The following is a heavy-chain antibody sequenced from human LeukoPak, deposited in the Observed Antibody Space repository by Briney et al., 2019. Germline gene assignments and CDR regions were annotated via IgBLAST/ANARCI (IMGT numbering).Heavy chain of an antibody. CDR3: ASGSYYYDSSGYYYTGPFDY. Sequence: SVKVSCKASGYTFSDYAMHWVRQAPGQGLEWMGGIIPIFGTANYAQKFQGRVTITADESTSTAYMELSSLRSEDTAVYYCASGSYYYDSSGYYYTGPFDYWGQGTLVTVSS. J-gene: IGHJ4*02. CDR1: GYTFSDYA. D-gene: IGHD3-22*01. V-gene: IGHV1-69*13. CDR2: IIPIFGTA.